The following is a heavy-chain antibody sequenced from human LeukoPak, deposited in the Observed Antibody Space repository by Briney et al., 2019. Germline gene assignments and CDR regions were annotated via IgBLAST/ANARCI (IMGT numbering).Heavy chain of an antibody. V-gene: IGHV4-34*01. CDR2: INHSGST. CDR1: GGSFSGYY. CDR3: AKPADTAMGFDY. D-gene: IGHD5-18*01. Sequence: SETLSLTRAVYGGSFSGYYWSWIRQPPGKGLKWIGEINHSGSTNYNPSLKSRVTISVDTSKNQFSLKLSSVTAADTAVYYCAKPADTAMGFDYWGQGTLVTVSS. J-gene: IGHJ4*02.